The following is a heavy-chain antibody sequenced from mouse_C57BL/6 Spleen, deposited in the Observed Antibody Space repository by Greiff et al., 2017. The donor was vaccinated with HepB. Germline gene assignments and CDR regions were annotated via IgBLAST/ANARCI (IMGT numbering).Heavy chain of an antibody. CDR2: IHPSDSDT. CDR3: AMVSSGPPFDY. J-gene: IGHJ2*01. D-gene: IGHD3-2*02. CDR1: GYTFTSYW. V-gene: IGHV1-74*01. Sequence: QVQLKQPGAELVKPGASVKVSCKASGYTFTSYWMHWVKQRPGQGLEWIGRIHPSDSDTNYNQKFKGKATLTVDKSSSTAYMQLSSLTSEDSAVYYCAMVSSGPPFDYWGQGTTLTVSS.